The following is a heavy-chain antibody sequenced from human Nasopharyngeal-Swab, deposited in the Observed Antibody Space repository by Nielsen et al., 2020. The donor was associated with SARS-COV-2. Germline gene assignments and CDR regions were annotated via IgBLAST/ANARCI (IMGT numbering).Heavy chain of an antibody. CDR2: IWYDGSNK. V-gene: IGHV3-33*01. CDR3: ARDSCSGGSCYSDFDY. CDR1: GFSFSSYG. D-gene: IGHD2-15*01. Sequence: GGSLRLSCAASGFSFSSYGMHWVRQAPGKGLEWVAVIWYDGSNKYHADSVKGRFTISRDNSKNTLYLQMNSLRAEDTAVYYCARDSCSGGSCYSDFDYWGQGTLVTVSS. J-gene: IGHJ4*02.